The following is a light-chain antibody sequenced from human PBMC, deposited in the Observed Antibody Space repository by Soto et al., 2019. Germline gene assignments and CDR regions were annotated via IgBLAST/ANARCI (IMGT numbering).Light chain of an antibody. CDR3: SSYAGSDKFVI. CDR1: SSDIGGYNY. Sequence: QSALTQPPSASGSPGQSVTISCTGSSSDIGGYNYVSWYQQHPGTAPHLIIYEVSKRPSGVSERFSGSKSGSTASLTVSGLQADDEAHYFCSSYAGSDKFVIFGGGTKLTVL. J-gene: IGLJ2*01. CDR2: EVS. V-gene: IGLV2-8*01.